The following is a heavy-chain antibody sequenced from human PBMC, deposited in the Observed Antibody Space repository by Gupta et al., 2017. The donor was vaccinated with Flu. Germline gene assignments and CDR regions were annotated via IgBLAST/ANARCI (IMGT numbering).Heavy chain of an antibody. CDR2: IKQDGSEK. J-gene: IGHJ4*02. Sequence: EVQLVESGGGLVQPGGSLRLSCAAYGFTFSSYWMSWVRQAPGKGLEWVANIKQDGSEKNYVDSAKGRFTISRDNAKNSLYLQMNGLRAEDTAVYYCASCSGSSCYRSDYWGQGTLVIVSS. CDR3: ASCSGSSCYRSDY. D-gene: IGHD2-15*01. CDR1: GFTFSSYW. V-gene: IGHV3-7*01.